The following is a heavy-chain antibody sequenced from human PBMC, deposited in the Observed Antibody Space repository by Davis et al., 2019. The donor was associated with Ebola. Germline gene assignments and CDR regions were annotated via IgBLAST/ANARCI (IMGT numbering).Heavy chain of an antibody. D-gene: IGHD6-13*01. Sequence: GESLKISCKGSGYSFTSYWIGGVRQMPGKGLEWMGIIYPGDSDTRYSPSFQGQVTISADKSISTAYLQWSSLKASDTAMYYCARFSAAGYYYYGMDVWGQGTTVTVSS. V-gene: IGHV5-51*01. J-gene: IGHJ6*02. CDR1: GYSFTSYW. CDR3: ARFSAAGYYYYGMDV. CDR2: IYPGDSDT.